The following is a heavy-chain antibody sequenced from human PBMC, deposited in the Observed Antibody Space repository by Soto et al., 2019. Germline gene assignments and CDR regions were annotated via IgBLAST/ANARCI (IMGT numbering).Heavy chain of an antibody. Sequence: GASVKVSCKAPGGTFSRNSISWVRQAPGQGLEWMGGIIPIFGTPNYAQKFQGRLTITADESTSTAYMELSSLRSDDTAVYYCARPIQFYFDTSAQSAWFDPWGQGTLVTVSS. CDR1: GGTFSRNS. CDR2: IIPIFGTP. CDR3: ARPIQFYFDTSAQSAWFDP. D-gene: IGHD3-22*01. V-gene: IGHV1-69*13. J-gene: IGHJ5*02.